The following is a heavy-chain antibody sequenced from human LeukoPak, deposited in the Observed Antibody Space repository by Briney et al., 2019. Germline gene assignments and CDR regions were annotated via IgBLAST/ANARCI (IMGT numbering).Heavy chain of an antibody. CDR2: ISSSSSYI. D-gene: IGHD3-22*01. CDR3: ARETNPNYYDSSGYLPTFDY. J-gene: IGHJ4*02. CDR1: GFTFSSYS. V-gene: IGHV3-21*01. Sequence: GGSLRLSCAASGFTFSSYSMNWVRQAPGKGLEWVSSISSSSSYIYYADSVKGRFTISRDNAKNSLYLQMNSLRAEDTAVYYCARETNPNYYDSSGYLPTFDYWGQGTLVTVSS.